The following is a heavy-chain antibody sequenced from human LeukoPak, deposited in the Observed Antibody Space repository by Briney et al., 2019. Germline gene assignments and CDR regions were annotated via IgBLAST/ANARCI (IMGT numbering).Heavy chain of an antibody. D-gene: IGHD3-22*01. CDR3: AKDLSHYYDSSGYFGLGH. CDR1: GFTFSSYG. J-gene: IGHJ4*02. V-gene: IGHV3-30*18. Sequence: GGSLRLSCAASGFTFSSYGMHWVRQAPGKGLEWVAFISYDGSNKYYADSVKGRFTISRDNSKNTLYLQMNSLRAEDTAVYYCAKDLSHYYDSSGYFGLGHWGQGTLVTVSS. CDR2: ISYDGSNK.